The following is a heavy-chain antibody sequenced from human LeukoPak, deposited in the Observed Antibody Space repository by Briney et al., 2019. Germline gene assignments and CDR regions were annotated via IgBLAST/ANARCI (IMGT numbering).Heavy chain of an antibody. CDR3: AKDRVGNYYDSSGYFDY. CDR2: ISWNSGSI. D-gene: IGHD3-22*01. J-gene: IGHJ4*02. Sequence: GRYLRLSCAASGCTFDDYAMPWVRQAPGKGLEWVSGISWNSGSIGYADSVKGRFTISRDNAKNSLYLQMNSLRAEDTALYYCAKDRVGNYYDSSGYFDYWGQGTLVTVSS. V-gene: IGHV3-9*01. CDR1: GCTFDDYA.